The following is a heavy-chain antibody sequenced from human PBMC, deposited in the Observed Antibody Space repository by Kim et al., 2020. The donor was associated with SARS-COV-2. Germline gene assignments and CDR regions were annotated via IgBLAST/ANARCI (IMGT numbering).Heavy chain of an antibody. CDR3: ARGSRVLRFLEWLPIYYFDY. J-gene: IGHJ4*02. V-gene: IGHV1-18*01. Sequence: ASVKVSCKASGYTFTSYGISWVRQAPGQGLEWMGWISAYNGNTNYAQKLQGRVTMTTDTSTSTAYMELRSLRSDDTAVYYCARGSRVLRFLEWLPIYYFDYWGQGTLVTVSS. CDR2: ISAYNGNT. CDR1: GYTFTSYG. D-gene: IGHD3-3*01.